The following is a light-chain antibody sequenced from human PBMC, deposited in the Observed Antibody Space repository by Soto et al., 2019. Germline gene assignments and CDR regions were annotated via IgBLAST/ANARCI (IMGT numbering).Light chain of an antibody. J-gene: IGKJ1*01. CDR3: QHSGDFRWT. Sequence: EIVLTQSPATLSLSPGERATLSCWASQSVNRYLVWYQQKPGQAPRLLMYDASKRATGIPARFSGSGSGTDFTLTISRLEPEDFAVYYCQHSGDFRWTFGQGTKVDI. V-gene: IGKV3-11*01. CDR1: QSVNRY. CDR2: DAS.